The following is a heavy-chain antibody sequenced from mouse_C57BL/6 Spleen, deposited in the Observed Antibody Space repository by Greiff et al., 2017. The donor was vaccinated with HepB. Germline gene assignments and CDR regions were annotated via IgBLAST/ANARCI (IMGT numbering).Heavy chain of an antibody. CDR2: IYPGDGDT. D-gene: IGHD3-2*01. CDR1: GYAFSSSW. Sequence: VQLQQSGPELVKPGASVKISCKASGYAFSSSWMNWVKQRPGKGLEWIGLIYPGDGDTNYNGKFKGKATLTADKSSSTAYMQRSSLTSEDSAVYYCADSSGSFDYWGQGTTLTVSS. J-gene: IGHJ2*01. V-gene: IGHV1-82*01. CDR3: ADSSGSFDY.